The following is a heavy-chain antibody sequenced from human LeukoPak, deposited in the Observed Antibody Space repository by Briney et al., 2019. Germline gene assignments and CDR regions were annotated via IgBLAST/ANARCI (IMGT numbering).Heavy chain of an antibody. CDR1: GFNFSSYM. D-gene: IGHD1-1*01. J-gene: IGHJ4*02. V-gene: IGHV3-21*01. CDR2: INSGSTYT. CDR3: ARSLTTLTYEGY. Sequence: GGSLRLSCAASGFNFSSYMMNWVRQAPGKGLEWVSSINSGSTYTYYTESVKGRFTVSRDNAKNSLFLQMNSLRAEDTAIYYCARSLTTLTYEGYWGQGTLVTVSS.